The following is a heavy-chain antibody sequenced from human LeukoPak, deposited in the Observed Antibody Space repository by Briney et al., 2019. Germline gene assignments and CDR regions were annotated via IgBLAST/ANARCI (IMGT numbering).Heavy chain of an antibody. CDR3: ARGVSSSSGYYYYYYMDV. D-gene: IGHD6-6*01. J-gene: IGHJ6*03. CDR1: GGSFSGYY. V-gene: IGHV4-34*01. Sequence: SETLSLTCAVYGGSFSGYYWSWIRQPPGKGLEWIGEINHSGSTNYNPSLKSRVTISVDTSKNQFSLKLSSVTAADTAVYYCARGVSSSSGYYYYYYMDVWGKGTTVTVSS. CDR2: INHSGST.